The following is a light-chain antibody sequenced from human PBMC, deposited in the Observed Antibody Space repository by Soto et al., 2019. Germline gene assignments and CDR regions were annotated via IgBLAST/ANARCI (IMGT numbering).Light chain of an antibody. Sequence: EIVLTQSPGTLSLSPGERATLSCRASQSVPRSYLAWYQQKPGQAPRLLIYGTSSRATGIPDRFSGSGSGTDFALSISRLEREDFAVFYGQQYGSSVTVGQGTRLEMK. CDR3: QQYGSSVT. V-gene: IGKV3-20*01. CDR1: QSVPRSY. CDR2: GTS. J-gene: IGKJ5*01.